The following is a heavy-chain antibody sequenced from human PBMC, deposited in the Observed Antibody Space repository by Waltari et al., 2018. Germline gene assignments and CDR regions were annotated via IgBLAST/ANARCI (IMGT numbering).Heavy chain of an antibody. D-gene: IGHD6-19*01. V-gene: IGHV1-69*05. J-gene: IGHJ4*02. CDR1: GGTFSSYA. Sequence: QVQLVQSGAEVKKPGSSVKVSCKASGGTFSSYAISWVRQAPGQGLEWMGGIIPIFGTANYAQRFQGRVTITTDESTSTAYMELSSLRSEDTAVYYCARFVAVAGHYYFDYWGQGTLVTVSS. CDR2: IIPIFGTA. CDR3: ARFVAVAGHYYFDY.